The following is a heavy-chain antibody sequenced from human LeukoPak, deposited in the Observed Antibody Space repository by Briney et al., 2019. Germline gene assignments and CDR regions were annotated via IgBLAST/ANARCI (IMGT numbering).Heavy chain of an antibody. V-gene: IGHV3-23*01. J-gene: IGHJ3*02. CDR3: AKPSSSSWYRGAFDI. D-gene: IGHD6-13*01. CDR1: GFTFSSNG. Sequence: GRSLRLSCAASGFTFSSNGMSWVSQAPGKGLEWVSAISGSGGSTYYADSVKGRLTISRDNSKNTLYLQMNSLRAEDTAIYYCAKPSSSSWYRGAFDIWGQGTMVTVSS. CDR2: ISGSGGST.